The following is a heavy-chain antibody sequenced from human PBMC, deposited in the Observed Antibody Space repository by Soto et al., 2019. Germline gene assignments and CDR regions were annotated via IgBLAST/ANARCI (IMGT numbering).Heavy chain of an antibody. V-gene: IGHV1-69*12. CDR1: GGTFSSYA. CDR2: IIPIFGTA. D-gene: IGHD5-18*01. CDR3: ARDHRRIQLWMAGGMDV. J-gene: IGHJ6*02. Sequence: QVQLVQSGAEVKKPGSSVKVSCKASGGTFSSYAISWVRQAPGQGLEWMGGIIPIFGTANYAQKFQGRVTITADESTSTAYMELSSLRSEDTAVYYCARDHRRIQLWMAGGMDVWGQGTTVTVSS.